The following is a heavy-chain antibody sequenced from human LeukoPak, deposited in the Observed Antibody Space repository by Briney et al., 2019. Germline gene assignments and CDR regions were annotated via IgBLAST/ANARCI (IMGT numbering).Heavy chain of an antibody. CDR3: ARVDYDILTGYYGPYNWFDP. Sequence: SETLSLTCAVYGGSFSGYYWSWIRQPPGKGLEWIGEINHSGSTNYNPSLKSRVTISVDTSKNQFSLKLSSVTAADTAVYYCARVDYDILTGYYGPYNWFDPWGQGTLVTVSS. V-gene: IGHV4-34*01. CDR1: GGSFSGYY. D-gene: IGHD3-9*01. CDR2: INHSGST. J-gene: IGHJ5*02.